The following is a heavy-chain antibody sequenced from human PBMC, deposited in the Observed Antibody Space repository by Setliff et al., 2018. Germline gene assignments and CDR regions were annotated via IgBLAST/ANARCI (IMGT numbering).Heavy chain of an antibody. CDR1: GASISSSSYY. V-gene: IGHV4-39*07. CDR2: IYYSGST. D-gene: IGHD3-22*01. CDR3: ARYDSSGYSENYYFDY. J-gene: IGHJ4*02. Sequence: PSETLSLTCTVSGASISSSSYYWGWIRQPPGKGLEWIGSIYYSGSTYYNPSLKSRVTMFVDTSKNQFSLMLCSVTAADTAIYYCARYDSSGYSENYYFDYWGQGTQVTVSS.